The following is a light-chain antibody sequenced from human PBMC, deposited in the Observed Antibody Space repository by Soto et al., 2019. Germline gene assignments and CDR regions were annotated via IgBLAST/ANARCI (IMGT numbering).Light chain of an antibody. Sequence: QSALTQPASVSGSPGQSITIYCTGTSSDIGAYNYVSWYQQHPGKAPKLMIYEVGNRPSGLSNRFSGSKSGNTASLTISGLQAEDEADYFCSSYTSSSTLYVFGTGTKVTVL. CDR2: EVG. CDR1: SSDIGAYNY. J-gene: IGLJ1*01. CDR3: SSYTSSSTLYV. V-gene: IGLV2-14*01.